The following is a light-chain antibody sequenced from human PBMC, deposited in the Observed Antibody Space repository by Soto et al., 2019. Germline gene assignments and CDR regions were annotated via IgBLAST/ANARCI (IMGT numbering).Light chain of an antibody. CDR3: LQDYTYPWT. J-gene: IGKJ1*01. V-gene: IGKV1-6*01. Sequence: AIQMTQSPSSLSASVGYRVTITCRASQYIRHDLGWYQQKPGKAPKLLIYTASTLESGVPSRFSGSGSGTDFSLTITSLQPADFATYYCLQDYTYPWTFGQGTKGEIK. CDR2: TAS. CDR1: QYIRHD.